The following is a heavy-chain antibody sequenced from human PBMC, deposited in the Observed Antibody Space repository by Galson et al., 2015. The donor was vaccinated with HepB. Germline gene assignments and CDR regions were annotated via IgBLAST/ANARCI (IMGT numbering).Heavy chain of an antibody. D-gene: IGHD2-2*03. CDR3: AKDGYCSSTCCYFSYYYYGMDV. J-gene: IGHJ6*02. CDR1: GFTFSSYA. CDR2: ISGSSGST. Sequence: SLRLSCAASGFTFSSYAMSWVRQAPGKGLEWVSAISGSSGSTYYADSVKGRFTISRDNSKNTLYLQMNSLRAEDTAVYYCAKDGYCSSTCCYFSYYYYGMDVWCQVTTVTVSS. V-gene: IGHV3-23*01.